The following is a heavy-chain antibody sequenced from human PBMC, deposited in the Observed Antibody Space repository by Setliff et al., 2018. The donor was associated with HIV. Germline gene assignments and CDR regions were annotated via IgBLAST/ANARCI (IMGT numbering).Heavy chain of an antibody. CDR2: IWYDGSSR. D-gene: IGHD4-4*01. CDR3: VREVDYSNWDF. V-gene: IGHV3-33*01. Sequence: GGSLRLSCAASGFIFSSSDMHWVRQTPGKGLEWVAVIWYDGSSRYYADSVKGRFTISRDNSKKMLFLQMNSLRAEDTAVYYCVREVDYSNWDFWGQGTLVTVSS. CDR1: GFIFSSSD. J-gene: IGHJ4*02.